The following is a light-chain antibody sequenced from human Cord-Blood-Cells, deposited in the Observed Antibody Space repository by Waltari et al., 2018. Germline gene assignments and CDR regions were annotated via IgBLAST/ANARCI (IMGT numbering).Light chain of an antibody. CDR2: EGS. V-gene: IGLV2-23*01. J-gene: IGLJ3*02. Sequence: QSALTQPASVSGSPGQSITISCTGTSSDVGSYNLVSWYQQHPGKTPKLMIYEGSKRPSGVSNRFSGCTSGNTASLTISGLQAEDEADYYCCSYAGSSTLVFGGGTKLTVL. CDR1: SSDVGSYNL. CDR3: CSYAGSSTLV.